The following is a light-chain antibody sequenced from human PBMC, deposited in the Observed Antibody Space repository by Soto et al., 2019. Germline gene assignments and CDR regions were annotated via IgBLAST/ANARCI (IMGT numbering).Light chain of an antibody. CDR3: QQYGSSPLT. CDR1: QSVSSSY. CDR2: GAS. V-gene: IGKV3-20*01. J-gene: IGKJ4*01. Sequence: EIVLTQSPGTPSLSPGERATLSCRASQSVSSSYLAWYQLKPGQAPRLLIYGASSRATGIPDRFSGSGSGTDFTLTISRLEPEDFAVYYCQQYGSSPLTFGGGTKVEIK.